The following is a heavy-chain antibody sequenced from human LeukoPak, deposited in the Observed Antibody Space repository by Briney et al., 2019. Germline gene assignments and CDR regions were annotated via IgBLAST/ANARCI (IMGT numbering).Heavy chain of an antibody. D-gene: IGHD5-18*01. CDR2: ISGSAHKI. CDR3: AGRPTGYSSGYIH. CDR1: GITFSNYA. Sequence: GGSLRLSCVASGITFSNYAVSWVRQAPEKGLDWVSVISGSAHKIRYADSVQGRFTISRDNSENIVYLQMNNLRVEDTAVYYCAGRPTGYSSGYIHWGQGTLVTVSS. V-gene: IGHV3-23*01. J-gene: IGHJ4*02.